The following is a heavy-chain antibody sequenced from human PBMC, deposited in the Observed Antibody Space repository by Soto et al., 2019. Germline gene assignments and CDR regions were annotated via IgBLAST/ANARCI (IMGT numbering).Heavy chain of an antibody. D-gene: IGHD2-21*01. Sequence: SETLSLTCTVSGASISSPHDYWGWIRQSPGRGLEWIGSIYYTGSTYYNPSLKSRISISVDTSKNQFSLNLTSVTAADTDMYYCASPPPLTVQTIKAEFFQHGGRGTLVTVPS. CDR2: IYYTGST. J-gene: IGHJ1*01. CDR3: ASPPPLTVQTIKAEFFQH. CDR1: GASISSPHDY. V-gene: IGHV4-39*01.